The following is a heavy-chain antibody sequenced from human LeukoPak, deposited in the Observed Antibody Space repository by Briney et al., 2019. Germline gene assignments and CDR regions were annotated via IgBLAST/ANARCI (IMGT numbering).Heavy chain of an antibody. J-gene: IGHJ4*02. V-gene: IGHV3-66*02. CDR1: GFTVSSNY. CDR3: ARPHDYGDYVRDY. CDR2: IYSGGST. Sequence: GGSLRLSCAASGFTVSSNYMSWVRQAPGKGLEWVSVIYSGGSTYYADSAKGRFTISRDNSKNTLYLQMNSLRAEDTAVYYCARPHDYGDYVRDYWGQGTLVTVSS. D-gene: IGHD4-17*01.